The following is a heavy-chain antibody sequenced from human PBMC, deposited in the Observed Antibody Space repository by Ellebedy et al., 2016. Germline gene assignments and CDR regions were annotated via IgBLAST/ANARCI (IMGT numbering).Heavy chain of an antibody. CDR3: AGGGGWLCDQ. CDR1: GFTFSDYY. J-gene: IGHJ4*02. CDR2: ISGPGTNM. D-gene: IGHD6-19*01. Sequence: GESLKIPCAASGFTFSDYYMNWIRQAPGKGLEWVSYISGPGTNMNYADSVMGRFSISRDNAKSSLFLQMNSLRDEDTAMYYCAGGGGWLCDQWGQGTLVTVSS. V-gene: IGHV3-11*04.